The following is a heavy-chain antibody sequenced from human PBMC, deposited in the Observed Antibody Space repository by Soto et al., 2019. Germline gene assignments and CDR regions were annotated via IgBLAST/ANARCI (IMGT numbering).Heavy chain of an antibody. Sequence: GVLRLSYAASGCNFRDYYMSWIRQAQGKGLEWVSYISSSGSTIYYADSVKGRFTISRDNAKNSLYLQMNSLRAEDTAVYYCARDRFSFFGYSGYDYFWYFDLWGRGTLVTVSS. D-gene: IGHD5-12*01. CDR2: ISSSGSTI. CDR1: GCNFRDYY. J-gene: IGHJ2*01. CDR3: ARDRFSFFGYSGYDYFWYFDL. V-gene: IGHV3-11*01.